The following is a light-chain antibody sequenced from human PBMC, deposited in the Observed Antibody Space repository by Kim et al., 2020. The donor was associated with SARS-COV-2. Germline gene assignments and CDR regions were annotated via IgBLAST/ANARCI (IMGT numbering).Light chain of an antibody. CDR1: SSDVGGYNY. Sequence: GQSITISCTGTSSDVGGYNYVSWYQHHPDKAPKLMIYDVNKRPSGVSNRFSGSKSANTASLTISGLQAEDEADYYCSSYTSNITWVFGGGTQLTVL. CDR2: DVN. CDR3: SSYTSNITWV. V-gene: IGLV2-14*03. J-gene: IGLJ3*02.